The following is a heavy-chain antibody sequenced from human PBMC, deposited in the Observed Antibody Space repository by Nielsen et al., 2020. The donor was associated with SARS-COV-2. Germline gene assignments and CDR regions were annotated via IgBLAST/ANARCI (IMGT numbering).Heavy chain of an antibody. Sequence: ASVKVSCKASGYTFTNYGVSWVRQAPGQGLEWLGWISPYNGNTEYVQYLQGRVTMTTDTSTSTAYMELTSLTSEDTAVYYCARRAGTYSPFDYWGQGTLVTVSS. CDR1: GYTFTNYG. V-gene: IGHV1-18*01. CDR3: ARRAGTYSPFDY. D-gene: IGHD3-10*01. CDR2: ISPYNGNT. J-gene: IGHJ4*02.